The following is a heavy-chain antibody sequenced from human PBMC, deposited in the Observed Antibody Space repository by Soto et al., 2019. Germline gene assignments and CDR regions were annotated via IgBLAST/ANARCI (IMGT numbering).Heavy chain of an antibody. CDR3: AKRAGPYYFDY. CDR2: ITGSGGGP. V-gene: IGHV3-23*01. Sequence: EVQLLESGGGLEQPGGSLRLACAASGFTFSTYAMSWVRQAPGKGLEWVSAITGSGGGPYYADSVKGRFTISRDNSKSTLYLQMNSLRAEDTAVYYCAKRAGPYYFDYWGQGTLVTVSS. J-gene: IGHJ4*02. CDR1: GFTFSTYA.